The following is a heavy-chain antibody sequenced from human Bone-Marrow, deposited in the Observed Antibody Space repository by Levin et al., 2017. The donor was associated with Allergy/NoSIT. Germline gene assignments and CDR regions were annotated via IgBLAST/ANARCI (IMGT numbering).Heavy chain of an antibody. J-gene: IGHJ2*01. CDR3: ASFGTGDYFFDL. V-gene: IGHV3-53*01. CDR1: GFTVSSNY. D-gene: IGHD3/OR15-3a*01. CDR2: IYSDGGT. Sequence: GESLKISCAASGFTVSSNYMSWVRQAPGKGLEWVSVIYSDGGTYYADSVKGRFTISRDNFKNTLSLQMNNLGADDTAVYYCASFGTGDYFFDLWGRGTLVTVSS.